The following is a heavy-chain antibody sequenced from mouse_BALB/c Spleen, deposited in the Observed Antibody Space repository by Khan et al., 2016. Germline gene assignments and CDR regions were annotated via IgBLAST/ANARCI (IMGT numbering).Heavy chain of an antibody. CDR1: GYSFTSYY. J-gene: IGHJ2*01. CDR2: IFPGSGNT. V-gene: IGHV1-66*01. Sequence: QVRLQQSGPELVKPGASVKISCKASGYSFTSYYIHWVKQRPGQGLEWIGWIFPGSGNTKYNEKFKGKATLTADTSSITAYMQLSSLTSEDSAVYFWARGYYGSSYVFDYWGQGTTLTVSS. CDR3: ARGYYGSSYVFDY. D-gene: IGHD1-1*01.